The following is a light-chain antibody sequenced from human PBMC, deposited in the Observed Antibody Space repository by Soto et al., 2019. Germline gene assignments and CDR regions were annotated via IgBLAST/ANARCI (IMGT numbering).Light chain of an antibody. CDR3: SSYTTTTTVD. CDR2: EVT. Sequence: QSALTQPASVSGSLGQSITISCIGTSSDVGVYNYVSWYQQHPGKAPKLMIYEVTHRPSGVSNHFSGSKSANTASLTISGLQAEDEAVYYCSSYTTTTTVDFGGGTKLTVL. V-gene: IGLV2-14*01. J-gene: IGLJ2*01. CDR1: SSDVGVYNY.